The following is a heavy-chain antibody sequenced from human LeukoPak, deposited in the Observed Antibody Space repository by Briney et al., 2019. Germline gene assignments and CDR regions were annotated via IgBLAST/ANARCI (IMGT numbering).Heavy chain of an antibody. CDR3: ARRGLAGPPDY. Sequence: SETLSLTCTVSGGSISSSSYYWGWIRQPPGKGLEWIGSIYYSGSTYYNPSLKSRVTISVDTSKNQFSLKLSSVTAADTAVYYCARRGLAGPPDYWGQGTLVTLCS. J-gene: IGHJ4*02. CDR1: GGSISSSSYY. CDR2: IYYSGST. V-gene: IGHV4-39*01. D-gene: IGHD6-13*01.